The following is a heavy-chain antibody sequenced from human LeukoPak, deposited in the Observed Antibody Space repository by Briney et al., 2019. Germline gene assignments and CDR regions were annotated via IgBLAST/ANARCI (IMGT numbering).Heavy chain of an antibody. Sequence: ASVKVSCKASGYTFTGYYMHWVRQAPGQGLQWMGWINPNGGDTNYAQKFQGRVTMTRDTSISTAYMELSRLLSGDTAVYYCARGKTMVYCGGDCYRFDNWGQGTLVTVSS. CDR3: ARGKTMVYCGGDCYRFDN. CDR1: GYTFTGYY. CDR2: INPNGGDT. V-gene: IGHV1-2*02. J-gene: IGHJ4*02. D-gene: IGHD2-21*02.